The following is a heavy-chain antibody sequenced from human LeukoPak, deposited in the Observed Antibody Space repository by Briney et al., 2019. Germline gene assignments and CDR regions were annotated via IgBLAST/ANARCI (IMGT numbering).Heavy chain of an antibody. CDR1: GFTFSSYT. D-gene: IGHD5-18*01. J-gene: IGHJ6*02. CDR2: ITSGSTYM. V-gene: IGHV3-21*01. Sequence: PGGSLRLSCAASGFTFSSYTMNWVRQAPGKGLEWVSSITSGSTYMYYADSVKGRFTISRDNAKNSLYLQVNSLRAEDAAVYYCVRGLYSSDAWGQGTTVTVSS. CDR3: VRGLYSSDA.